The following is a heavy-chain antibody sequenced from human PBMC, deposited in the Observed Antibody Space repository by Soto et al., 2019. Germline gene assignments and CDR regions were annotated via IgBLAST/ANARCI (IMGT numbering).Heavy chain of an antibody. Sequence: GASVKVSCKVSGYTLTELSMHWVRQAPGKGLEWMGGFDPEDGETIYAQKFQGRVTMTEDTSTDTAYMELSSLRSEDTAVYYCATDVAYYYDSSGYYFLSSRGQGTLVTVS. CDR2: FDPEDGET. CDR3: ATDVAYYYDSSGYYFLSS. D-gene: IGHD3-22*01. J-gene: IGHJ4*02. CDR1: GYTLTELS. V-gene: IGHV1-24*01.